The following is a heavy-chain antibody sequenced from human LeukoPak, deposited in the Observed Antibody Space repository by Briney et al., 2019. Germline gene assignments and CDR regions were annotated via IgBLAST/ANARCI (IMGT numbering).Heavy chain of an antibody. V-gene: IGHV1-8*01. D-gene: IGHD6-6*01. CDR3: AKIGAAARRTPNPVWFDP. CDR2: MNPDSGNT. Sequence: ASVKVSCKASGYTFTSYDINWVRQATGQGLEWMGWMNPDSGNTGYAQKFQGRVSMTWNTSISTAYMELSSLKSEDTAVYYCAKIGAAARRTPNPVWFDPWGQGTLVTVSS. CDR1: GYTFTSYD. J-gene: IGHJ5*02.